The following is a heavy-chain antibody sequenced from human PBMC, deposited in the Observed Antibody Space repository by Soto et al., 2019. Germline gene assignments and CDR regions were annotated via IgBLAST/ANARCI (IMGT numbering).Heavy chain of an antibody. J-gene: IGHJ5*02. CDR2: ISYDGSNK. CDR3: AKGGGVLRVGEPYNRVDP. D-gene: IGHD3-16*01. CDR1: GFTFSSYG. Sequence: GGSLRLSCAASGFTFSSYGMHWVRQAPGKGLEWVAVISYDGSNKYYADSVKGRFTISRDNSKNTLYLQMNSLRAEDTGGYYCAKGGGVLRVGEPYNRVDPLGQGTLVTVSS. V-gene: IGHV3-30*18.